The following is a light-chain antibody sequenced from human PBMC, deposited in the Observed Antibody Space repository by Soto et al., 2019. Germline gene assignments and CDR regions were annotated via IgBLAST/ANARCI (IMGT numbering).Light chain of an antibody. V-gene: IGKV1-33*01. CDR2: DAS. CDR3: QRSDSLPIT. Sequence: DIQGTQCTSDLHGSVGSRVTRTCKASQDISNYLNWYQQKPGKAPELLINDASNLEMGVPSRFSGVRSGTDFTFTISSLQPEEMSTDVGQRSDSLPITGGQGTRRGIK. J-gene: IGKJ5*01. CDR1: QDISNY.